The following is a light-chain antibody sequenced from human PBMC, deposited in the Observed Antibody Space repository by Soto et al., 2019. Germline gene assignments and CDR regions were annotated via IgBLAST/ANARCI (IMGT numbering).Light chain of an antibody. CDR2: GAS. CDR1: QSVSSN. Sequence: EIVLTQSPATLSVSPGERATLSCRASQSVSSNLAWYQQKPGQAPRLLIYGASTRATGIPARFSGSGSGTKFTLTISSLQYEDFAVYYCQQYNNWPRPFGQGTKVDIK. V-gene: IGKV3-15*01. J-gene: IGKJ1*01. CDR3: QQYNNWPRP.